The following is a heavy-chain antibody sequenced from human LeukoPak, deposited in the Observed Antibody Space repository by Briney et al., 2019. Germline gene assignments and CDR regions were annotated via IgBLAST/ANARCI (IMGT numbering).Heavy chain of an antibody. CDR3: ARGGGNVLPYFDPKYYYYMDV. CDR1: GGSSSGDY. V-gene: IGHV4-34*01. D-gene: IGHD3-9*01. Sequence: SETLSLTCAVYGGSSSGDYWSWIRQPPGKGLEWIAEVNPGGGANYNPSLRSRVTVYVDTSKNQFSLKLSSVTAADTAVYYCARGGGNVLPYFDPKYYYYMDVWGKGTTVTVSS. CDR2: VNPGGGA. J-gene: IGHJ6*03.